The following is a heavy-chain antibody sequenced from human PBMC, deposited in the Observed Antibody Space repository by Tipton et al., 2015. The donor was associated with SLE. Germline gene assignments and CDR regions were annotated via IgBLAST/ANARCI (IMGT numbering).Heavy chain of an antibody. D-gene: IGHD2-2*01. Sequence: SLRLSCAASGFTVSSNYMSWVRQAPGKGLEWVSVIYSGGSTYYADSVKGRFTISRDNSKNTLYLQMNSLRAEDTAVYYCAGAVVPMLWRSFDYWGQGTLATVSS. CDR3: AGAVVPMLWRSFDY. V-gene: IGHV3-53*05. CDR2: IYSGGST. CDR1: GFTVSSNY. J-gene: IGHJ4*02.